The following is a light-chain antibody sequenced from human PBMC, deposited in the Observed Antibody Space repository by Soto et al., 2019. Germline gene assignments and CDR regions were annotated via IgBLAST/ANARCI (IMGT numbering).Light chain of an antibody. Sequence: QSALTQPASVSGSPGQSITISCTGTSSDVGTYNLVSWFQHHPGKVPKVIIYEGTKRPSGVSTRFSGSTSGNTASLTVSGLQAEDEADYYCCSYAPSDTLVFGGGTKLTVL. CDR1: SSDVGTYNL. V-gene: IGLV2-23*01. CDR2: EGT. J-gene: IGLJ2*01. CDR3: CSYAPSDTLV.